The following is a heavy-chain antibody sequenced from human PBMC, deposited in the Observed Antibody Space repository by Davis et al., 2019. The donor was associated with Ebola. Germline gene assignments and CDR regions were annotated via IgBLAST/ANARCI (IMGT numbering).Heavy chain of an antibody. CDR1: GYTFSTYA. D-gene: IGHD6-19*01. CDR3: ARESRQWLSPFDC. J-gene: IGHJ4*02. V-gene: IGHV7-4-1*02. CDR2: INTNTGNP. Sequence: ASVKVSCKASGYTFSTYAMNWVRQAPGHGLEWMGWINTNTGNPTYAQGFTGRFVFSLDTSVSTSYLQISSLKAEDTAVYYCARESRQWLSPFDCWGQGTLVTVSS.